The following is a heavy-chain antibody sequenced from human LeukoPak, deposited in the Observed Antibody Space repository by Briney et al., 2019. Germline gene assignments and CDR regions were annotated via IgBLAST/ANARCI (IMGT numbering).Heavy chain of an antibody. CDR1: GLTVSSNY. J-gene: IGHJ4*02. CDR3: ASWELLGVNYLDY. CDR2: IYSGGST. Sequence: PGGSLRLSCAASGLTVSSNYMSWVRQAPGKGLEWGSVIYSGGSTYYADSVKGRFTISRDNSKNTLYLQMNSLKTEDTAVYYCASWELLGVNYLDYWGQGTLVTVSS. V-gene: IGHV3-53*01. D-gene: IGHD1-26*01.